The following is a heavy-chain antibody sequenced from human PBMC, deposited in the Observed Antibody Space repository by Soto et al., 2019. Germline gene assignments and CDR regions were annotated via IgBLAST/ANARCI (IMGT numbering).Heavy chain of an antibody. CDR3: AKGVGIVATIQAFDY. D-gene: IGHD5-12*01. J-gene: IGHJ4*02. Sequence: PGGSLRLSCAASGFTFSNYGMHWVRQAPGKGLEWLAFISYDGSNKYYADSVKGRFTISRDNSKNTLYLQMNSLRAEDTAVYYCAKGVGIVATIQAFDYWGQGTLVTVSS. CDR1: GFTFSNYG. CDR2: ISYDGSNK. V-gene: IGHV3-30*18.